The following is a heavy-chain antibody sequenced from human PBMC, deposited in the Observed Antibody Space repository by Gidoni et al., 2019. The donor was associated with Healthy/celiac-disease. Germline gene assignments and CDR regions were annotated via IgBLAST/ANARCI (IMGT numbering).Heavy chain of an antibody. V-gene: IGHV3-30*02. Sequence: QVQLVESGGGVVQPGGSLRLSCAASGFTFSSYGMHWVRQAPGKGLEWVAFIRYDGSNKYYADSVKGRFTISRDNSKNTLYLQMNSLRAEDTAVYYCAKGLFYYFIVVVPANAGGMDVWGQGTTVTVSS. CDR3: AKGLFYYFIVVVPANAGGMDV. CDR2: IRYDGSNK. J-gene: IGHJ6*02. CDR1: GFTFSSYG. D-gene: IGHD2-2*01.